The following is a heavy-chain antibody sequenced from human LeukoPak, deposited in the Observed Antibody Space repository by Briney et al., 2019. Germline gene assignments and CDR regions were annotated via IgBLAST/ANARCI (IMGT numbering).Heavy chain of an antibody. V-gene: IGHV3-7*01. Sequence: GGSLRLSCAASGFTFNTYGMNWVRQAPGKGLEWVANIKQDGSEKYYVDSVKGRFTISRDNAKNSLYLQLSSLRAEDTAVYYCARDRTVSGSYWSYDYWGQGTLVTVSS. CDR3: ARDRTVSGSYWSYDY. J-gene: IGHJ4*02. CDR2: IKQDGSEK. D-gene: IGHD1-26*01. CDR1: GFTFNTYG.